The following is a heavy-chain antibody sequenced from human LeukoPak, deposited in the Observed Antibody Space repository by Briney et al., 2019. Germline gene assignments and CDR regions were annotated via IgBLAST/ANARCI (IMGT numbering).Heavy chain of an antibody. Sequence: ASVKVSCKASGYTFTGYYMHWVRQAPGQGLEWMGRINPNSGGTNYAQKFQGRVTMTRDTSISTAYMELSRLRSDDTAVYYCARDRDYYDSNNDYYYYYYMDVWGKGTTVTVSS. D-gene: IGHD3-22*01. CDR3: ARDRDYYDSNNDYYYYYYMDV. CDR2: INPNSGGT. J-gene: IGHJ6*03. CDR1: GYTFTGYY. V-gene: IGHV1-2*06.